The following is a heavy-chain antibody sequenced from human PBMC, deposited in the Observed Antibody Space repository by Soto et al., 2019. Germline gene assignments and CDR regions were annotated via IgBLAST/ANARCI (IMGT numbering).Heavy chain of an antibody. J-gene: IGHJ4*02. CDR3: GKDPGGGYCSGGSCYSFDY. Sequence: GGSLRLSCAASGFTFSHYGFHWVRQAPGKGLEWVAVISYDGNNKEYADSVKGRFTISRDNSKNMLYLQMNSLRAGDTAVYYWGKDPGGGYCSGGSCYSFDYWGQGTLVTVSS. V-gene: IGHV3-30*18. D-gene: IGHD2-15*01. CDR2: ISYDGNNK. CDR1: GFTFSHYG.